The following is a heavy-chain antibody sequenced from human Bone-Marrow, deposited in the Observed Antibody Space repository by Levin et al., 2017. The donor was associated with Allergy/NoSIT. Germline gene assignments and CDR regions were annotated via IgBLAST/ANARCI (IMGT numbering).Heavy chain of an antibody. Sequence: PGGSLRLSCAASGFTFSSYGMHWVRQAPGKGLEWVAVIWYDGSNKYYADSVKGRFTISRDNSKNTLYLQMNSLRAEDTAVYYCARDSPPGGRGQWLVPNSLDYWGQGTLVTVSS. CDR3: ARDSPPGGRGQWLVPNSLDY. D-gene: IGHD6-19*01. CDR2: IWYDGSNK. J-gene: IGHJ4*02. V-gene: IGHV3-33*01. CDR1: GFTFSSYG.